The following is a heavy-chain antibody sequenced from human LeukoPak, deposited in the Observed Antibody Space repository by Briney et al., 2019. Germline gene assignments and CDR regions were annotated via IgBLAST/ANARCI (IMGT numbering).Heavy chain of an antibody. D-gene: IGHD5-24*01. V-gene: IGHV3-53*01. CDR2: IYSGGST. CDR3: ARDSRRDGYNWGFDY. CDR1: GFSFSTYA. J-gene: IGHJ4*02. Sequence: GGSLRLSCAASGFSFSTYAMSWVRQAPGKGLEWVSVIYSGGSTYYADSVKGRFTISRDNSKNTLYLQMNSLRAEDTAVYYCARDSRRDGYNWGFDYWGQGTLVTVSS.